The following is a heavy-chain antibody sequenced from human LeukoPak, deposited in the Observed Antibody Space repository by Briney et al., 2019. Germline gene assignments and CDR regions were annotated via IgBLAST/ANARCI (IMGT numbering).Heavy chain of an antibody. CDR1: GFTFSSFW. CDR2: INSDGSST. V-gene: IGHV3-74*01. CDR3: ALPYSEISADRNRFDY. D-gene: IGHD1-26*01. J-gene: IGHJ4*02. Sequence: GGSLRLSCAASGFTFSSFWMHWVRQGPGKGLVWVSRINSDGSSTNYGDSVKGRFTISRDNAKNTLYLEMNGLTAEDTAVYYCALPYSEISADRNRFDYWGQGTPVTVSS.